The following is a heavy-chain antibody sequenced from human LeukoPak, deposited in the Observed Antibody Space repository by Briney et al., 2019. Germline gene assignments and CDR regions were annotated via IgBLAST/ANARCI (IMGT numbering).Heavy chain of an antibody. J-gene: IGHJ5*02. CDR3: ARDLGVTIFGVVLNNWFDP. Sequence: GGSLRLSCAASGFSFRDYTMHWVRQAPGKGLEWVAVIWYDGSNKYYADSVKGRFTISRDNSKNTLYLQMNSLRAEDTAVYYCARDLGVTIFGVVLNNWFDPWGQGTLVTVSS. CDR1: GFSFRDYT. CDR2: IWYDGSNK. D-gene: IGHD3-3*01. V-gene: IGHV3-33*08.